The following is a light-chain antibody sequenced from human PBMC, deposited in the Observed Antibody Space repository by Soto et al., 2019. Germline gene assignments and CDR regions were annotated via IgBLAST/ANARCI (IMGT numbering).Light chain of an antibody. V-gene: IGKV1-5*01. CDR1: QSISNY. Sequence: DIQMTQSPSTLSASVGDRVTITCRASQSISNYLAWYQQKPGKAPKLLICDASSLESGVPSRFSGTRFGTEFTLTISSLQPDHFATYYCQQYNSYSSFGPGTKVDIK. CDR3: QQYNSYSS. CDR2: DAS. J-gene: IGKJ3*01.